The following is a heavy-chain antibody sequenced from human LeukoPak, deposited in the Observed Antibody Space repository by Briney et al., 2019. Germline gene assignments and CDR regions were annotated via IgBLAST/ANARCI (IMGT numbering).Heavy chain of an antibody. D-gene: IGHD6-19*01. CDR1: GYTFTGYY. Sequence: ASVKVSXKASGYTFTGYYMHWVRQAPGQGLEWMGWINPNSGGTNYAQKFQGRVTMTRDTSISTAYMELSRLRPDDTAVYYCARIAVAGTYNWFDPWGQGTLVTVSS. CDR3: ARIAVAGTYNWFDP. V-gene: IGHV1-2*02. J-gene: IGHJ5*02. CDR2: INPNSGGT.